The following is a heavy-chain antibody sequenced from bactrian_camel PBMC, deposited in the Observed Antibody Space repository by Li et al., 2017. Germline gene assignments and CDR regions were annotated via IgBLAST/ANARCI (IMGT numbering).Heavy chain of an antibody. J-gene: IGHJ4*01. CDR1: GDTAHDYC. Sequence: VQLVESGGGSVQSGGSLRLSCAASGDTAHDYCMGWFRQVPGKAREAVAAIDSDGSTIYAESVKGRFTISQDTDKNMMYLQMASLKPVDTAMYYCAVAYGGFADRELSAGRYNYRGQGTQVTVS. CDR3: AVAYGGFADRELSAGRYNY. CDR2: IDSDGST. V-gene: IGHV3S55*01. D-gene: IGHD1*01.